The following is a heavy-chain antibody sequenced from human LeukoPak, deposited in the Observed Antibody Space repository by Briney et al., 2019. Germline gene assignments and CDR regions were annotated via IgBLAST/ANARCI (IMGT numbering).Heavy chain of an antibody. V-gene: IGHV4-61*01. Sequence: SETLSLTCTVSGGSVSSGSYYWSWIRQPPGKRLEWIGYIYYSGSTNYNPSLKSRVTISVDTSKNQFSLKLSSVTAADTAVYYCARSITSSWYGDFQHWGQGTLVTVSS. CDR1: GGSVSSGSYY. J-gene: IGHJ1*01. CDR3: ARSITSSWYGDFQH. D-gene: IGHD6-13*01. CDR2: IYYSGST.